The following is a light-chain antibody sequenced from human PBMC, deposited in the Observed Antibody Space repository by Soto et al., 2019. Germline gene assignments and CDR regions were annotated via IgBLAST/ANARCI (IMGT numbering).Light chain of an antibody. CDR2: LGS. Sequence: DIVMSQTPLSLSFTPGQPASISCRSSQSLLHSNGYNYLDWYLQKPGQSPQLLIYLGSNRASGVPERFSGSASGTDFTLKISRVEAEDVGVYYRMQALQTPTFGQGTKVDIK. V-gene: IGKV2-28*01. J-gene: IGKJ1*01. CDR3: MQALQTPT. CDR1: QSLLHSNGYNY.